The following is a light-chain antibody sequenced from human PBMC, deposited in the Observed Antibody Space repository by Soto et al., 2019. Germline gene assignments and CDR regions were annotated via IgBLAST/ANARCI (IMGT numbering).Light chain of an antibody. J-gene: IGKJ4*01. CDR2: GAS. CDR3: QQYSSSPLT. Sequence: DIVLTPSPGTLSLSPGARAPRACRASQSVRSSHLAWYQQMPGQAPRLLIYGASYRATGVPDRFSGSGSGTDFTLTISRLEPEDFAVYYCQQYSSSPLTFGGGTKVDIK. V-gene: IGKV3-20*01. CDR1: QSVRSSH.